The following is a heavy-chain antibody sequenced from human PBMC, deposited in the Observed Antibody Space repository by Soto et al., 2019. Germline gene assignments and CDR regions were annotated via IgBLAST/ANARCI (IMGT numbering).Heavy chain of an antibody. V-gene: IGHV3-30*04. CDR3: AKDLYYYDFSLDDS. Sequence: XGSLRLTGTDAWFTFSSYTMHWVRLAPGKGLEWVAVVSYDGSIENYADSVRGRFTISRDNSKNTVFLQMNSLRVEDTAVYYCAKDLYYYDFSLDDSWGQGTLVTVSS. CDR1: WFTFSSYT. D-gene: IGHD3-16*01. J-gene: IGHJ5*02. CDR2: VSYDGSIE.